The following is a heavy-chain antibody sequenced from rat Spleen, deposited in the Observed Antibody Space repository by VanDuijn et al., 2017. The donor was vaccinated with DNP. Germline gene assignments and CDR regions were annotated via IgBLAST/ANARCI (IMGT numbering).Heavy chain of an antibody. Sequence: EVQLVESGGDLVQPGRSLKLLCAASGFTFSDYYMAWVRQAPTKGLEWVASTSYDGGSTYYRDSVKGRFTISRDNAKSTLYLQMESLRSEDTATYYCAKDNYGSYGGYFDYWGQGVMVAVSS. D-gene: IGHD1-11*01. V-gene: IGHV5-20*01. CDR2: TSYDGGST. CDR3: AKDNYGSYGGYFDY. CDR1: GFTFSDYY. J-gene: IGHJ2*01.